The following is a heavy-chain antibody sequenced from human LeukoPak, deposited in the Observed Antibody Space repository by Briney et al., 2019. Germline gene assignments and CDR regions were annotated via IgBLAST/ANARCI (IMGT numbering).Heavy chain of an antibody. CDR2: ISYDGSNK. CDR1: GFTFSSYA. V-gene: IGHV3-30-3*01. Sequence: PGRSLRLSCAASGFTFSSYAMHWVRQAPGKGLEWVAVISYDGSNKYYADSVKGRFTISRDNSKNTLYLQINSLRAEDAALYYCTREPSGFNYGYVDYWGQGTLVTVSS. J-gene: IGHJ4*02. D-gene: IGHD5-18*01. CDR3: TREPSGFNYGYVDY.